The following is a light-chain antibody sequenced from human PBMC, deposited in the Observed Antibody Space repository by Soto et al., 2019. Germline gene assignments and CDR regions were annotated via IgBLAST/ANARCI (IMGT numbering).Light chain of an antibody. CDR3: QQYGSSPEIS. CDR1: QTISDNY. J-gene: IGKJ3*01. CDR2: GAS. V-gene: IGKV3-20*01. Sequence: IVLTQSPGTLSLSPGERATLSCRASQTISDNYLAWYQQKPGQSPRLLISGASIRDPGIPDRFSGSGSETDFTLTISRLEPEDFAFYYCQQYGSSPEISFGPGTKVDIK.